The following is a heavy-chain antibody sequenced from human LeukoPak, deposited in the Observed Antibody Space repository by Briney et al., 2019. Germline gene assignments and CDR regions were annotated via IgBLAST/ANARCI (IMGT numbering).Heavy chain of an antibody. CDR2: ISASGDST. Sequence: GGSLRLSCVAFELTFSNYAMSWVRQAPGKGLEWVSAISASGDSTYYADSVKGRFTISRDNSKSTVYLQMNSFRAEDTAVYYCAKVYFGPDYYIDVWGKGTTVTVSS. CDR1: ELTFSNYA. D-gene: IGHD3-10*01. J-gene: IGHJ6*03. V-gene: IGHV3-23*01. CDR3: AKVYFGPDYYIDV.